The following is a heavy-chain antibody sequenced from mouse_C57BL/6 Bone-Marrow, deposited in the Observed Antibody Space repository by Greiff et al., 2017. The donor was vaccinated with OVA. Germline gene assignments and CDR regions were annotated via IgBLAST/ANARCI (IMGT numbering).Heavy chain of an antibody. Sequence: VQLQQSGPELVKPGDSVKISCKASGYSFTGYFMNWVMQSHGKSLEWIGRINPYNGDTFYNQKFKGKATLTVDKSSSTAHMELRSLTSEDSAVYYCARKGDLLLPYFDAWGTGTTVTVSS. J-gene: IGHJ1*03. CDR1: GYSFTGYF. D-gene: IGHD1-1*01. V-gene: IGHV1-20*01. CDR2: INPYNGDT. CDR3: ARKGDLLLPYFDA.